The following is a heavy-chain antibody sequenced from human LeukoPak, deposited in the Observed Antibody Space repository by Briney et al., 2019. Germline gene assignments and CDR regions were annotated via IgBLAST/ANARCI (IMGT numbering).Heavy chain of an antibody. CDR1: GASFSGYY. J-gene: IGHJ5*02. CDR3: ARGRLYVWGSYRSGKTFDP. V-gene: IGHV4-34*01. CDR2: INHSGST. D-gene: IGHD3-16*02. Sequence: SETLSLTCAVYGASFSGYYWSWIRQPPGKGLEWIGEINHSGSTNYNPSLKSRVTISVDTSKNQFSLKLSSVTAADTAVYYCARGRLYVWGSYRSGKTFDPWGQGTLVTVSS.